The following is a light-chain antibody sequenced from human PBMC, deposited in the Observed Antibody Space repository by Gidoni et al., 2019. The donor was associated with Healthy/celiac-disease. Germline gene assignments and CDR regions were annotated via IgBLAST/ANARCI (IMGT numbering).Light chain of an antibody. J-gene: IGLJ3*02. CDR2: EVS. Sequence: QSALTQPPSVSGSPGQSVTIACTGTSSDVGSYNRVSWYQQPPGTAPTVMIYEVSNRPSGVPDRFSGSKSGNTASLTISGLQAEDEADYYCSLYTSSSTWVFGGGTKLTVL. CDR3: SLYTSSSTWV. V-gene: IGLV2-18*01. CDR1: SSDVGSYNR.